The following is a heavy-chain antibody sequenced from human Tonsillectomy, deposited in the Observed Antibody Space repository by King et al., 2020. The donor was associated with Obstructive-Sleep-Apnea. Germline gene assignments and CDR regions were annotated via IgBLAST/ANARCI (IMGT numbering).Heavy chain of an antibody. CDR3: ARGHYDILTGYYSSP. CDR2: IYSGGTT. J-gene: IGHJ5*02. V-gene: IGHV3-66*01. Sequence: VQLVESGGGLVQPGGSLSLSCVASGFTVSSNYMSWVRQAPGKGLEWLSVIYSGGTTYYADSVKGRFTISRDNSKNTLFLQMNSLRVEDTAVYYCARGHYDILTGYYSSPWGQGTLVTVSS. D-gene: IGHD3-9*01. CDR1: GFTVSSNY.